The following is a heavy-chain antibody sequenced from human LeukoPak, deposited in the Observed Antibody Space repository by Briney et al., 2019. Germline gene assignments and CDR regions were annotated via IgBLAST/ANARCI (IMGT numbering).Heavy chain of an antibody. D-gene: IGHD3-3*01. CDR2: MNPNSGNT. Sequence: ASVKVSCKASGYTFTSYDINWVRQATGQGLEWMGWMNPNSGNTGYAQKFQGRVTMTRNTSISTAYMELSSLRSEDTAVYYCARVVTIFGVVIISGDDAFDIWGQGTMVTVSS. CDR3: ARVVTIFGVVIISGDDAFDI. CDR1: GYTFTSYD. V-gene: IGHV1-8*01. J-gene: IGHJ3*02.